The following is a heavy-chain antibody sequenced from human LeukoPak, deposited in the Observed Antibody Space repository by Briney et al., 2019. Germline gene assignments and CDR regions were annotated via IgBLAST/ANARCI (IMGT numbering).Heavy chain of an antibody. Sequence: PGGSLSLLCAASGFSFSISGMGWVSLAGGGWLDWVSVLGGGDGSTYYADPVKGRFTISRDNPKNTLYLQNNSLRAEDTAVYYWARTGYCRSTSCSAGFDPWGQGTLVTVSS. J-gene: IGHJ5*02. CDR1: GFSFSISG. V-gene: IGHV3-23*01. D-gene: IGHD2-2*01. CDR2: LGGGDGST. CDR3: ARTGYCRSTSCSAGFDP.